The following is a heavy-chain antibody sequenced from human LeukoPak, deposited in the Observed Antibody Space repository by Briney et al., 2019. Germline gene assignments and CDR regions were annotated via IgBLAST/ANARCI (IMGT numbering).Heavy chain of an antibody. CDR1: GGSPSSSSSY. CDR3: AMHLMYGHCSGGSCHSGFDP. V-gene: IGHV4-39*05. CDR2: IYYSGST. Sequence: PPETPSLTCTVSGGSPSSSSSYWGWIRQPPGKGLEWIGCIYYSGSTYYNPSLKSRVTISVDTSTNQFSLKLSSVTAADTAVYYCAMHLMYGHCSGGSCHSGFDPWGQGTLVTVSS. J-gene: IGHJ5*02. D-gene: IGHD2-15*01.